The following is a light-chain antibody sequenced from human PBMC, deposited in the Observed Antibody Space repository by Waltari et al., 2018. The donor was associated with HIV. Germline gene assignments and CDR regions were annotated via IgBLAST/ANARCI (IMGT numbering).Light chain of an antibody. V-gene: IGKV1-39*01. Sequence: DIQMTQSPSSLSASVGDRVTITCRSSQSISNYLNWYQQKPGSAPNLLIYAASSLQSGVPSRFSGSGSGTDFTLTISSLQPEDSASYYCQQSQSTPLTFGGGTKVEIK. CDR2: AAS. CDR1: QSISNY. J-gene: IGKJ4*01. CDR3: QQSQSTPLT.